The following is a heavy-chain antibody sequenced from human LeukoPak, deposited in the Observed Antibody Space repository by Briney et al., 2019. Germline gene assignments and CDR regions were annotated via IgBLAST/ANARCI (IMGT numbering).Heavy chain of an antibody. CDR1: GYTFTSYG. Sequence: EASVKVSCKASGYTFTSYGISWVRQAPGQGLEWMGWINAGNGNTKYSQKFQGRVTITRDTSASTAYMELSSLRSEDTAVYYCARVYSSSRGDYWGQGTLVTVSS. CDR2: INAGNGNT. CDR3: ARVYSSSRGDY. J-gene: IGHJ4*02. D-gene: IGHD6-13*01. V-gene: IGHV1-3*01.